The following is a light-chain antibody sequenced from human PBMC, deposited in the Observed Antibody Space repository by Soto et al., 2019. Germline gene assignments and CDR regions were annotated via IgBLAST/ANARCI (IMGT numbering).Light chain of an antibody. Sequence: QSVLTQPASVSGSPGQSITISCTGTSSDVGSYNLVSWYQHHPGKAPKLMMYEGSKRPSGVSNRFSGSKSDNTASLTISGLQAEDEADYYCCSYAGSSTVVFGGGTKLTVL. CDR2: EGS. J-gene: IGLJ2*01. CDR3: CSYAGSSTVV. V-gene: IGLV2-23*01. CDR1: SSDVGSYNL.